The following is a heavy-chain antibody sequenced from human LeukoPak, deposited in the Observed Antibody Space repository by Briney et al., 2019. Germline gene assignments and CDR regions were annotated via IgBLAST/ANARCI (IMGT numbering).Heavy chain of an antibody. D-gene: IGHD3-16*01. Sequence: ASVKVSCKASGHTSTTYDIHWVRQAPGQSLEWMGWISTPSGQTEYSQKFQGRVTITRDTSTSTAYLEVDSLRSEDTAVYYCAGTGAHYGWFDPWGQGTLVTVSS. J-gene: IGHJ5*02. CDR2: ISTPSGQT. V-gene: IGHV1-3*04. CDR1: GHTSTTYD. CDR3: AGTGAHYGWFDP.